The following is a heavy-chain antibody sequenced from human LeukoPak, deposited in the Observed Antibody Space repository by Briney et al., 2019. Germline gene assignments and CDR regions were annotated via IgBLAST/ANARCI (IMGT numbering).Heavy chain of an antibody. J-gene: IGHJ2*01. CDR2: ISSSSSYI. CDR3: ARDCSGGSCYFSLWWYFGL. CDR1: GFTFSSYS. Sequence: PGGSLRLSCAASGFTFSSYSMNWVRQAPGKGLEWVSSISSSSSYIYYADSVKGRFTISRDNAKNSLYLQMNSLRAEDTAVYYCARDCSGGSCYFSLWWYFGLWGRGTLVTVSS. D-gene: IGHD2-15*01. V-gene: IGHV3-21*01.